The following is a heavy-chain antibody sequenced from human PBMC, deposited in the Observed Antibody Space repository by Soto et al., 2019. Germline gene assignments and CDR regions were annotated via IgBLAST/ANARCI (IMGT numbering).Heavy chain of an antibody. V-gene: IGHV3-30*18. Sequence: QVQLVETGGGVVQPGRSLRLSCAASGFTFSSYGMHWVRQAPGKGLEWVAVISYDGSNKYYADSVKGRFTISRDNSKNTLYLQMNSLRAEDTAVYYCAKDRSSGSWPNSFDYWGQGTLVTVSS. CDR3: AKDRSSGSWPNSFDY. CDR2: ISYDGSNK. D-gene: IGHD6-13*01. J-gene: IGHJ4*02. CDR1: GFTFSSYG.